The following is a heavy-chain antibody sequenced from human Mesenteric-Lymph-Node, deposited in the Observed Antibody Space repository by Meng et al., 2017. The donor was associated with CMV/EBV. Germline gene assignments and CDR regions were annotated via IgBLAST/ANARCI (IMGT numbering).Heavy chain of an antibody. CDR3: ARGGREAINY. J-gene: IGHJ4*02. Sequence: CCKASGGPFTSYSISWVRQAPGQGLEWMGGIIPIFGPAKYAQKFQGRLTITADESTSTAYMELSSLRSEDTAVYYCARGGREAINYWGQGTLVTVSS. V-gene: IGHV1-69*01. CDR1: GGPFTSYS. D-gene: IGHD1-26*01. CDR2: IIPIFGPA.